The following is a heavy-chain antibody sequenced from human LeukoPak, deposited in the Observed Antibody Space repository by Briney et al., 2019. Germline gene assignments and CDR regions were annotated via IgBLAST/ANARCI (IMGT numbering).Heavy chain of an antibody. V-gene: IGHV4-39*07. CDR1: GGSISSSSYY. D-gene: IGHD3-22*01. CDR3: ARHLDSSGYDAFDI. Sequence: SETLSLTCTVSGGSISSSSYYWGWIRQPPGKGLEWIGSIYYSGSTYYNPSLKSRVTISVDTSKNQFSLKLSSVTAADTAVYYCARHLDSSGYDAFDIWGQGTMVTVSS. CDR2: IYYSGST. J-gene: IGHJ3*02.